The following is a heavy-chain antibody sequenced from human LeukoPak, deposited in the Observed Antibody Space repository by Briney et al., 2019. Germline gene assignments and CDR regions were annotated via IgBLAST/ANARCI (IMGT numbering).Heavy chain of an antibody. J-gene: IGHJ3*02. Sequence: GRSLRLSCTVSGSTLGDYAMSWFRQAPGKGLEWVGFIRSKAYGGTTEYAASVKGRFTISRDDSKSIAYLQMNSLRSEDTAVYYCTRVPIRTITMIIVVRGHDAFDIWGQGTMVTASS. CDR1: GSTLGDYA. D-gene: IGHD3-22*01. CDR2: IRSKAYGGTT. V-gene: IGHV3-49*03. CDR3: TRVPIRTITMIIVVRGHDAFDI.